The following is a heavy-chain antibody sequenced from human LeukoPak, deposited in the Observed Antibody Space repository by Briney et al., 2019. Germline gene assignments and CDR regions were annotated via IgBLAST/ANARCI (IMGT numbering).Heavy chain of an antibody. V-gene: IGHV3-48*04. CDR3: AKGHGKATISSDY. CDR2: ISSSSSTI. D-gene: IGHD5-24*01. CDR1: GFTFSSYS. Sequence: GGSLRLSCAASGFTFSSYSMNWVRQAPGKGLEWVSYISSSSSTIYYADSVKGRFTISRDNAKNSLYLQMNSLTAEDTAVYYCAKGHGKATISSDYWGQGTRVTVSS. J-gene: IGHJ4*02.